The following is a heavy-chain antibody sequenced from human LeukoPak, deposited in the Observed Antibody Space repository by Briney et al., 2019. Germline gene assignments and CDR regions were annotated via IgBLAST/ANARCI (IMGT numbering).Heavy chain of an antibody. Sequence: GGSLRLSCAASGFTFSRYSMNWVRQAPGKGLEWVSSISSSSSYIYYADSVKGRFTISRDNAKNSIFLQMNSLKVEDTAMYYCAGGIGWTTNYWGQGTLVTVSS. CDR3: AGGIGWTTNY. CDR1: GFTFSRYS. D-gene: IGHD3/OR15-3a*01. V-gene: IGHV3-21*01. CDR2: ISSSSSYI. J-gene: IGHJ4*02.